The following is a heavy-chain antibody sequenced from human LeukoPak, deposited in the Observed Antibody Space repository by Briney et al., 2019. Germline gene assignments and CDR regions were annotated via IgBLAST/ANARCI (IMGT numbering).Heavy chain of an antibody. V-gene: IGHV4-38-2*01. Sequence: PSETLSLTCAVSGYSISSGYYWGWIRQPPGKGLEWIGSIYHSGSTYYNPSLKSRVTISVDTSKNQFSLKLSSVTAADTAVYYCARRLGSCWSHIDYWGQGTLVTVSS. CDR3: ARRLGSCWSHIDY. CDR1: GYSISSGYY. J-gene: IGHJ4*02. D-gene: IGHD6-19*01. CDR2: IYHSGST.